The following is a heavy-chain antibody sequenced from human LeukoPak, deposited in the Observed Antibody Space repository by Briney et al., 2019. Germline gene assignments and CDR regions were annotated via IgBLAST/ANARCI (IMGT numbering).Heavy chain of an antibody. V-gene: IGHV3-33*01. J-gene: IGHJ4*02. D-gene: IGHD3-22*01. CDR2: IWYDGSNK. CDR1: GFTFSSYG. Sequence: PGGSLRLSCAASGFTFSSYGMHWVRQAPGKGLEGVAVIWYDGSNKYYADSVKGRFTISRDNSKNTLYLQMNSLRAEDTAVYYCARGGITMIVASGVYFDYWGQGTLVTVSS. CDR3: ARGGITMIVASGVYFDY.